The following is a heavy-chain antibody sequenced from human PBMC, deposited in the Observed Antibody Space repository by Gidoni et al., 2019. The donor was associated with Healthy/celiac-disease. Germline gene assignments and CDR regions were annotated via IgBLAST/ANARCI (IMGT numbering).Heavy chain of an antibody. Sequence: QVPLVESGGGVVQPGRSLRLSGAASGLPFSSYAMHWVRQAPGKGLEWVAVISYDGSNKYYADSVKCRFTISRDNSKNTLYLQMNSLRAEDTAVYYCARPIAARRNWFDPWGQGTLVTVSS. CDR3: ARPIAARRNWFDP. D-gene: IGHD6-6*01. CDR1: GLPFSSYA. J-gene: IGHJ5*02. CDR2: ISYDGSNK. V-gene: IGHV3-30-3*01.